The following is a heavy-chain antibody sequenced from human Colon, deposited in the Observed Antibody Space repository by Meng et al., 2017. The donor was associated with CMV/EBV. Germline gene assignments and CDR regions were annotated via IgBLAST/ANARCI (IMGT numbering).Heavy chain of an antibody. J-gene: IGHJ6*02. Sequence: GGFLRLSCTASVFACNIHGMHWVRQAPGKGLEWISYISRSGDIIYSADSVKGRFTISRDNANNSLYLQMNSLRAEDTAVYYCARTEYCGSTSCYSYYGMDVWGQGTTVTVSS. CDR2: ISRSGDII. CDR3: ARTEYCGSTSCYSYYGMDV. CDR1: VFACNIHG. V-gene: IGHV3-48*03. D-gene: IGHD2-2*02.